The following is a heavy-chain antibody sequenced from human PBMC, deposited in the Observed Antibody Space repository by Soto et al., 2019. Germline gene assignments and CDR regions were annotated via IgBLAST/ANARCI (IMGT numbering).Heavy chain of an antibody. CDR3: AKNDRYDILTGSPWGIWFDP. J-gene: IGHJ5*02. D-gene: IGHD3-9*01. CDR1: GFTFSSYA. CDR2: ISGSGGST. V-gene: IGHV3-23*01. Sequence: GGSLRLSCAASGFTFSSYAMSWVRQAPGKGLEWVSAISGSGGSTYYADSVKGRFTISRDNSKNTLYLQMNSLRAEDTAVYYCAKNDRYDILTGSPWGIWFDPWGQGTLVTVSS.